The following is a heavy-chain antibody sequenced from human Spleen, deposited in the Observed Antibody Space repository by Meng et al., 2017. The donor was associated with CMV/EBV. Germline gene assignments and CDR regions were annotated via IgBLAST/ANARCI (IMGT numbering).Heavy chain of an antibody. Sequence: SETLSLTCSLSGGAISSYFWSWMRQPPGKGLEWIGNIYYTGTTDYNPSLKSRVTISVDTSKNQFSLKLSSVTAADTAVYYCARASPEIGFDYWGQGTLVTISS. CDR2: IYYTGTT. CDR3: ARASPEIGFDY. CDR1: GGAISSYF. J-gene: IGHJ4*02. V-gene: IGHV4-59*12.